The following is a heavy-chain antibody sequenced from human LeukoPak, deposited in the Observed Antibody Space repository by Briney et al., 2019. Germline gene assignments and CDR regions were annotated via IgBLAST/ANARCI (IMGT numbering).Heavy chain of an antibody. Sequence: SETLSLTCIVSGGSISSSIYYWAWVRQPPGKGLEWIGTVFYNGATQYSPSLRSRVTISVDTSKNQFSLKLSSVTAADTAVYYCATLAAAGYDDAFDIWGQGTMVTVSS. D-gene: IGHD6-13*01. V-gene: IGHV4-39*07. J-gene: IGHJ3*02. CDR2: VFYNGAT. CDR3: ATLAAAGYDDAFDI. CDR1: GGSISSSIYY.